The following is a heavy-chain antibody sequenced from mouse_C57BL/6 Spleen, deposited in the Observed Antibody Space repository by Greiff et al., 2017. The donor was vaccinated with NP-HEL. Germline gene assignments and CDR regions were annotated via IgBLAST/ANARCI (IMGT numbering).Heavy chain of an antibody. V-gene: IGHV1-82*01. CDR3: AREGGITTVYFDY. J-gene: IGHJ2*01. CDR2: IYPGDGDT. D-gene: IGHD1-1*01. CDR1: GYAFSSSW. Sequence: VQLQQSGPELVKPGASVKISCKASGYAFSSSWMNWVKQRPGKGLEWIGRIYPGDGDTNYNGKFKGKATLTADKSSSTAYMQLSSLTSEDSAVYFCAREGGITTVYFDYWGQGTTLTVSS.